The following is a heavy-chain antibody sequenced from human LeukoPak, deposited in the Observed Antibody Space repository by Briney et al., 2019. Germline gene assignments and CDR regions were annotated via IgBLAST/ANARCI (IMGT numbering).Heavy chain of an antibody. CDR3: ALRYFDWLGLYMDV. Sequence: SETLSLTCTVSGGSISSSSYYWGWIRQPPGKGLEWVGSIYYSGSTYYNPSLKSRVTISVDTSKNQLSLKLSSVTAADTAVYYCALRYFDWLGLYMDVWGKGTAVTVSS. V-gene: IGHV4-39*01. J-gene: IGHJ6*03. CDR2: IYYSGST. D-gene: IGHD3-9*01. CDR1: GGSISSSSYY.